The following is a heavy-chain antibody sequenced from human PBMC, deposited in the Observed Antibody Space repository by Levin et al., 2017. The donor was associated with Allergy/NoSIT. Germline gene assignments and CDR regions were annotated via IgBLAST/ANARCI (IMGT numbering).Heavy chain of an antibody. J-gene: IGHJ4*02. V-gene: IGHV7-4-1*02. D-gene: IGHD6-13*01. CDR3: ARDPQLYYFDY. Sequence: PGGSLRLSCKASGYTFTSYAMNWVRQAPGQGLEWMGWINTNTGNPTYAQGFTGRFVFSLDTSVSTAYLQISSLKAEDTAVYYCARDPQLYYFDYWGQGTLVTVSS. CDR1: GYTFTSYA. CDR2: INTNTGNP.